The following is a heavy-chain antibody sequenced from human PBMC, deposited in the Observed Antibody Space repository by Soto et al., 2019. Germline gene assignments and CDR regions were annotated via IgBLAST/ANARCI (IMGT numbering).Heavy chain of an antibody. J-gene: IGHJ4*02. CDR1: GYTFTGYY. V-gene: IGHV1-2*02. Sequence: GASVKVSCKASGYTFTGYYMHWVRQAPGQGLEWMGWINPNSGGTNYAQKLQGRVTMTRDTSTSTAYMELRSLRSDDTAVYYCARDYSYDSSGRGPKDYWGQGTLVTVSS. D-gene: IGHD3-22*01. CDR3: ARDYSYDSSGRGPKDY. CDR2: INPNSGGT.